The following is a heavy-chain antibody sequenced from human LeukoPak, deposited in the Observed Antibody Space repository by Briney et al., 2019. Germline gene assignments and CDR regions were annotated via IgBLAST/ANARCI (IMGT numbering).Heavy chain of an antibody. V-gene: IGHV3-23*01. D-gene: IGHD3-22*01. Sequence: PGGSLRLSCAASGFTFSTYAMTWVRQAPGKGLEWVSAISGSGGSTYYADSVKGRFTISRDNSKNTLYLQMNSLRAEETAVYYCAKLVYYDSSGYFDYWGQGTLVTVSS. CDR2: ISGSGGST. J-gene: IGHJ4*02. CDR3: AKLVYYDSSGYFDY. CDR1: GFTFSTYA.